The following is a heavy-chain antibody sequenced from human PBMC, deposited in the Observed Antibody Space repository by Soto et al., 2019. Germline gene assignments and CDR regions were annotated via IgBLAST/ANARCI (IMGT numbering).Heavy chain of an antibody. D-gene: IGHD3-10*01. V-gene: IGHV4-30-2*01. CDR2: IYHSGST. CDR1: GGSISSGGYS. CDR3: ARGSLWFGESVVWFDP. J-gene: IGHJ5*02. Sequence: PSETLSLTCAVSGGSISSGGYSWSWIRQPPGKGLEWIGYIYHSGSTYYNPSLKSRVTISVDRSKNQFSLKLSSVTAADTAVYYCARGSLWFGESVVWFDPWGQGTLVTVSS.